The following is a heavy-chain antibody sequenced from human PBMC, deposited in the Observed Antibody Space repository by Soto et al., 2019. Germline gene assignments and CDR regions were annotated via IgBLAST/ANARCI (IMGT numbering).Heavy chain of an antibody. Sequence: QVQLQESSPGLVKPSQTLSLTCTVSGGSISSGGYYWSWTRQHPGKGLEWIGYIYYSGSTYYNPSRQSRVTLSVDTSKNQFSRNLSSVTAADTAVYYCARSVFPWGQGTLVTVSS. V-gene: IGHV4-31*03. J-gene: IGHJ5*02. CDR2: IYYSGST. CDR1: GGSISSGGYY. CDR3: ARSVFP.